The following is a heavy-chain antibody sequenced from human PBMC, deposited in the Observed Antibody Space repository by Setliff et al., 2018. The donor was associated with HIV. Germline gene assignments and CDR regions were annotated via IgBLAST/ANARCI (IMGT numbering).Heavy chain of an antibody. Sequence: GESLKISCKASGYSFTGYWIGWARQMPGKGLEWMGIIYPGDSDTRYSPSFQGQVTISTDKSISTAXLQWSSLKASDTAMYYCARHSHYDRSGYYYHKMPDDAFDIWGQGTMVTVSS. CDR1: GYSFTGYW. CDR3: ARHSHYDRSGYYYHKMPDDAFDI. J-gene: IGHJ3*02. CDR2: IYPGDSDT. D-gene: IGHD3-22*01. V-gene: IGHV5-51*01.